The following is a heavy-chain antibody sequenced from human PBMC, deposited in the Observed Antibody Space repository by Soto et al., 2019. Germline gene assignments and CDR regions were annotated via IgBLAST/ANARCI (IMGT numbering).Heavy chain of an antibody. CDR3: ARVRGLWWVPGDNAFDI. V-gene: IGHV3-74*01. J-gene: IGHJ3*02. D-gene: IGHD2-21*01. Sequence: PVGSLRLSCAASGFTFSSYWMHWVRQAPGKGLVWVSRINSDGSSTSYADSVKGRFTISRDNAKNTLYLQMNSLRAEDTAVYYCARVRGLWWVPGDNAFDIWGQGTMVTVSS. CDR2: INSDGSST. CDR1: GFTFSSYW.